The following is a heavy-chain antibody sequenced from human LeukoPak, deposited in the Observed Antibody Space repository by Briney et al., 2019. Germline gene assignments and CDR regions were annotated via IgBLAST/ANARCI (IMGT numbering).Heavy chain of an antibody. CDR1: GYTFRSYG. CDR2: ISPYSGST. D-gene: IGHD6-13*01. J-gene: IGHJ4*02. Sequence: ASVKVSCKAHGYTFRSYGISWVRQAPGQGLEWMGWISPYSGSTNYPQKFQGRVTVTTDTSTSTAYMELRSLRSDDTAVYFCARALREYSSSWFSDFWGQGTLVTVSS. CDR3: ARALREYSSSWFSDF. V-gene: IGHV1-18*01.